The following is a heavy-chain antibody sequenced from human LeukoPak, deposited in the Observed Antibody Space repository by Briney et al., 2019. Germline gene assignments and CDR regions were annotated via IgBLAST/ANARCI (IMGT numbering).Heavy chain of an antibody. CDR1: GFTLSRSS. CDR2: ISSNGRNT. CDR3: ARGWYCTNGVCYNFDY. D-gene: IGHD2-8*01. Sequence: GGSLRLSCAASGFTLSRSSMHWVRQAPGKGLEYVSAISSNGRNTYYANSVKGRFTISRDISKNTLYLQMGSLRADDMAVYYCARGWYCTNGVCYNFDYWGQGTLVTVSS. V-gene: IGHV3-64*01. J-gene: IGHJ4*02.